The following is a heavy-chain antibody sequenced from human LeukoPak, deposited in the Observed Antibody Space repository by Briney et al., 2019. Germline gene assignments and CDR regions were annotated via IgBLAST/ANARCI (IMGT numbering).Heavy chain of an antibody. Sequence: SVKVSCKASGGTFSSYAISWVRQAPGQGLEWMGGIIPIFGTANYAQKFQGRVTITADESTSTAYMELSSLRSEGTAVYYCARVGGVVVAAQMYNWFDPWGQGTLVTVSS. CDR1: GGTFSSYA. CDR2: IIPIFGTA. J-gene: IGHJ5*02. V-gene: IGHV1-69*13. CDR3: ARVGGVVVAAQMYNWFDP. D-gene: IGHD2-15*01.